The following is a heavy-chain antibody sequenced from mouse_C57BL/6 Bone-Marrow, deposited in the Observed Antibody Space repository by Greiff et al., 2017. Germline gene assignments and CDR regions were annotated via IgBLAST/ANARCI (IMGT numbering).Heavy chain of an antibody. CDR2: IHPRSGNT. J-gene: IGHJ3*01. D-gene: IGHD2-4*01. CDR1: GYTFTSYG. V-gene: IGHV1-81*01. Sequence: VQLQQSGAELARPGASVKLSCKASGYTFTSYGISWVKQRTGQGLEWIGEIHPRSGNTYYNEKFKGKATLTADKSSSTAYMELSSLTSEDSAVYFWARNDCDGFAYWGQGTLVTVSA. CDR3: ARNDCDGFAY.